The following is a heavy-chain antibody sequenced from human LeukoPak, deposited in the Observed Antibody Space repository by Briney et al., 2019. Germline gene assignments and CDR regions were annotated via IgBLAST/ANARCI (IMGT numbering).Heavy chain of an antibody. CDR3: AGEEAGIIGTTGTTNAFDI. D-gene: IGHD1-1*01. V-gene: IGHV1-69*13. CDR2: IIPIFGTA. J-gene: IGHJ3*02. CDR1: GGTFSSYA. Sequence: SVKVSCKASGGTFSSYAISWVRQAPGQGLEWMGGIIPIFGTANYAQKFQGRVTITADESTSTAYMELSSLRSEDTAVSYCAGEEAGIIGTTGTTNAFDIWGQGTMVTVSS.